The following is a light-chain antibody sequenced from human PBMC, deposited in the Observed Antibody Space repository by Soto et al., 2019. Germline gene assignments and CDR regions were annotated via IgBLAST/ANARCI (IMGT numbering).Light chain of an antibody. CDR3: GTWDSSLNVVV. CDR1: YSNIGSNF. J-gene: IGLJ2*01. Sequence: QSVLTQSSSVSAAAGQKVTISCSGSYSNIGSNFVSWYQHFPGSAPKLVIYDNTQRPSGIPDRFSGSKSGSSATLGITGLQTGDEADYYCGTWDSSLNVVVFVGGTKLTVL. V-gene: IGLV1-51*01. CDR2: DNT.